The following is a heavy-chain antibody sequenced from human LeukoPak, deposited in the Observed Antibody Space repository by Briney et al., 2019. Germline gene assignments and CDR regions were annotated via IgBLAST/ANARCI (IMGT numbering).Heavy chain of an antibody. V-gene: IGHV4-59*01. CDR1: GGSISSYY. CDR2: IYYSGST. CDR3: ARVRYYGSGSYSYYYYMDV. D-gene: IGHD3-10*01. Sequence: SETLSLTCTVSGGSISSYYWSWIRQPPGKGLEWIGYIYYSGSTNYNPSLKSRVTISVDTSKNQFSLKLSSVTAADTAVYYCARVRYYGSGSYSYYYYMDVWGKGTTVTISS. J-gene: IGHJ6*03.